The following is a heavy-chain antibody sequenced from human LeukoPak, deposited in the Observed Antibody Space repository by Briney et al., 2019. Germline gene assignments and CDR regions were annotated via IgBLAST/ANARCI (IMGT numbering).Heavy chain of an antibody. Sequence: SGTLSLTCAVSGGSISSSNWWSWVRQPPGKGLEWIGEIYHSGSTNYSPSLKSRVTISVDKSKNQWSLNLSSVTAADTAVYYCARGITLIRGVISFDYWGQGTLVTVSS. CDR1: GGSISSSNW. CDR2: IYHSGST. D-gene: IGHD3-10*01. J-gene: IGHJ4*02. CDR3: ARGITLIRGVISFDY. V-gene: IGHV4-4*02.